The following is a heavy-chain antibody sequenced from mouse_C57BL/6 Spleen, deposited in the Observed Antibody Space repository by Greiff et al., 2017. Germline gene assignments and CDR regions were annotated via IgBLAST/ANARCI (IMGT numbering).Heavy chain of an antibody. D-gene: IGHD2-3*01. V-gene: IGHV3-8*01. J-gene: IGHJ2*01. CDR3: ARSRWLLPFDY. CDR2: ISYSGST. CDR1: GYSITSVY. Sequence: EVNVVASGPGLAKPSQTLSLTCSVPGYSITSVYWTWIRKFPGNKLEYMGYISYSGSTYSNPSLKSRISLTRDTSKNQYYRQLNSVTTEDTATYDWARSRWLLPFDYWGQGTTLTVSS.